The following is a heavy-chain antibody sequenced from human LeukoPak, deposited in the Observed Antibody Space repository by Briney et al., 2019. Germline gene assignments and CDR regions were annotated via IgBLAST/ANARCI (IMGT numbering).Heavy chain of an antibody. V-gene: IGHV5-51*01. CDR3: ARHGTSSSWYGPFDI. D-gene: IGHD6-13*01. Sequence: GESLKISCKGSGYSFSNYWIGWVRQMPGKGLEWMGIIYPGDSDTRYSPSFQGQVTISADKSISTAYLQWSSLKASDTAMYYCARHGTSSSWYGPFDIWGQGTMVTVSS. CDR1: GYSFSNYW. CDR2: IYPGDSDT. J-gene: IGHJ3*02.